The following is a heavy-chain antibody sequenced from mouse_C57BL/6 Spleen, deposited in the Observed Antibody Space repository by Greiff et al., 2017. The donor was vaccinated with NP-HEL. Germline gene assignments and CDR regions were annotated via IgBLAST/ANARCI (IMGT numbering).Heavy chain of an antibody. CDR3: ARESRGGYFDY. CDR1: GFTFSSYA. D-gene: IGHD1-1*01. V-gene: IGHV5-4*01. J-gene: IGHJ2*01. Sequence: EVKLEESGGGLVKPGGSLKLSCAASGFTFSSYAMSWVRQTPEKRLEWVATISDGGSYTYYPDNVKGRFTISRDNAKNNLYLQMSHLKSEDTAMYYCARESRGGYFDYWGQGTTLTVSS. CDR2: ISDGGSYT.